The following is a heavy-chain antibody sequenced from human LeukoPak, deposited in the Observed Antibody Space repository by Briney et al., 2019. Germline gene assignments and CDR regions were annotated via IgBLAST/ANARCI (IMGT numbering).Heavy chain of an antibody. Sequence: ASVKVSCKASGYTFTSYNMHWVRPAPGQGLEWMGIIYPSGGGTSCAQQYQGRVTMTSDTSTSTVFMELSSLRSEDTAVYYCARDREGSWSTDYWGQGTLVTVSS. CDR3: ARDREGSWSTDY. V-gene: IGHV1-46*01. J-gene: IGHJ4*02. CDR2: IYPSGGGT. D-gene: IGHD6-13*01. CDR1: GYTFTSYN.